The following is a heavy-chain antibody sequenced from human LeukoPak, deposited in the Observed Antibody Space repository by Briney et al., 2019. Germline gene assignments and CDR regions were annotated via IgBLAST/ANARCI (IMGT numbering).Heavy chain of an antibody. J-gene: IGHJ4*02. V-gene: IGHV1-8*01. CDR1: GYTFTSYD. Sequence: GASVKVSCKASGYTFTSYDINWVRQATGQGLEWMGWMNPNSGNTGYAQKFQGRVTMTRDTSISTAYMELSSLRSEDTAVYYCARGEHDYVWGSYRYMGMGDWGQGTLVTVSS. CDR3: ARGEHDYVWGSYRYMGMGD. CDR2: MNPNSGNT. D-gene: IGHD3-16*02.